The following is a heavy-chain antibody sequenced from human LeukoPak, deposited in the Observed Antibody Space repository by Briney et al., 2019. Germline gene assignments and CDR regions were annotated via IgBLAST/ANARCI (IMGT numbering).Heavy chain of an antibody. CDR3: ARTRLTTSDYFDY. Sequence: GGSLRVSCAASGFTVSSNYMSWVRQAPGKGLEWVSVIYSGGSTYYADSVKGRFTISRDNSKNTLYLQMNSLRAEDTAVYYCARTRLTTSDYFDYWGQGTLVTVSS. V-gene: IGHV3-53*01. J-gene: IGHJ4*02. CDR1: GFTVSSNY. CDR2: IYSGGST. D-gene: IGHD4-11*01.